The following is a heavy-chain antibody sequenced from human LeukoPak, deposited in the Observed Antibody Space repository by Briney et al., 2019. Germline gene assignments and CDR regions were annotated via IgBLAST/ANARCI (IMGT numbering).Heavy chain of an antibody. V-gene: IGHV3-23*01. CDR2: ISGSGGST. J-gene: IGHJ6*02. CDR3: ARDLPSLGGNSYYYGMDV. CDR1: GFTVSSNY. Sequence: GGSLRLSCAASGFTVSSNYMSWVRQAPGKGLEWVSAISGSGGSTYYADSVKGRFTISRDNSKNTLYLQMNSLRAEDTAVYYCARDLPSLGGNSYYYGMDVWGQGTTVTVSS. D-gene: IGHD4-23*01.